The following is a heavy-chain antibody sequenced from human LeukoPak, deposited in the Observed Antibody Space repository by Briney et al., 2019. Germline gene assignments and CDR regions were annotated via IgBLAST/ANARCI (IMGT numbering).Heavy chain of an antibody. J-gene: IGHJ4*02. Sequence: PSETLSLTCTVSGGSISSSSYYWGWIRQPPGKGLEWIGSIYYSGSTYYNPSLKSRVTISVDTSKNQSSLKLSSVTAADTAVYYCARADDYGDYFDYWDQGTLVTVSS. V-gene: IGHV4-39*07. CDR2: IYYSGST. CDR1: GGSISSSSYY. D-gene: IGHD4-17*01. CDR3: ARADDYGDYFDY.